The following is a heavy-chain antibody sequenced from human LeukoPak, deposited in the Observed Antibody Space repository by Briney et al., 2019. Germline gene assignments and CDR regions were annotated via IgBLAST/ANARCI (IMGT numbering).Heavy chain of an antibody. J-gene: IGHJ4*02. Sequence: GGSLRLSCAASGFTSSSYWMNWVRQAPGKGLVWVSRIASDGSSTTYADSVKGRFSISRDNSKNTLYLQMNSLRAEDTAVYYCARAGVGEGFDYWGQGTLVTVSS. CDR2: IASDGSST. D-gene: IGHD1-26*01. V-gene: IGHV3-74*01. CDR3: ARAGVGEGFDY. CDR1: GFTSSSYW.